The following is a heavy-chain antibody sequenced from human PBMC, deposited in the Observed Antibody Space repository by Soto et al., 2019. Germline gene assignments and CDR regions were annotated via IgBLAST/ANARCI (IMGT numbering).Heavy chain of an antibody. V-gene: IGHV1-2*02. J-gene: IGHJ4*02. D-gene: IGHD4-4*01. CDR2: INPNSGGT. Sequence: GASVKIFCKASGSTFTGYYMHWVRQAPGQGLEWMGWINPNSGGTNYAQKFQGRVTMTRDTSISTAYMELSRLRSDDTAVYYCARSYRNEGHDYWGQGTLVTVSS. CDR1: GSTFTGYY. CDR3: ARSYRNEGHDY.